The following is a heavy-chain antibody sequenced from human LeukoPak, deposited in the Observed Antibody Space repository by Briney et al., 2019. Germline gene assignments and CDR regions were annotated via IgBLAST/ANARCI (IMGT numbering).Heavy chain of an antibody. D-gene: IGHD3-22*01. Sequence: GGSLRLSCAASGFTFSNYALNWVRQAPGKGLEWVSGIGGNGGSTYYADSAKGRFTISRDNSKNTLYLQMNSLRVEDTAVYYCAKDCNYDTGGYYGRWGQGTPVTVSS. J-gene: IGHJ4*02. CDR3: AKDCNYDTGGYYGR. CDR1: GFTFSNYA. CDR2: IGGNGGST. V-gene: IGHV3-23*01.